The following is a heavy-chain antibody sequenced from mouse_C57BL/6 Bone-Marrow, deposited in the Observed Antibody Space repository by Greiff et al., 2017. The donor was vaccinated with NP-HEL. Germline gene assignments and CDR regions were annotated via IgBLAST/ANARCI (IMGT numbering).Heavy chain of an antibody. Sequence: EVQLVESEGGLVQPGSSMKLSCTASGFTFSDYYMAWVRQVPEKGLEWVANINYDGSSTYYLDSLQSRFIISRDNAKNILYLQMSSLKSEDTATYYCAREGDYYGSSYNFDYWGQGTTLTVSS. D-gene: IGHD1-1*01. CDR1: GFTFSDYY. CDR2: INYDGSST. J-gene: IGHJ2*01. CDR3: AREGDYYGSSYNFDY. V-gene: IGHV5-16*01.